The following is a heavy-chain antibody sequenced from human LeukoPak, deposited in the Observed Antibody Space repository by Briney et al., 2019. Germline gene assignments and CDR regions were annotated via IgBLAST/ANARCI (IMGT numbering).Heavy chain of an antibody. Sequence: PSETLSLTCVVYGGTFSDHYWSWVRQPPGKGLEWIGEITHSGSARYNPSFKSRVTMSTHTSNNQFSLKLRSVTAADTAVYYCARGEGTLAGRRWPYQYYYYIDDWGKGTTVTVSS. CDR1: GGTFSDHY. D-gene: IGHD6-19*01. V-gene: IGHV4-34*01. CDR3: ARGEGTLAGRRWPYQYYYYIDD. J-gene: IGHJ6*03. CDR2: ITHSGSA.